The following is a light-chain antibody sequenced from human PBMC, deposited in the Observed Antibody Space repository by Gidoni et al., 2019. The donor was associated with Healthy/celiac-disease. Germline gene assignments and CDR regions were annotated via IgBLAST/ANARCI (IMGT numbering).Light chain of an antibody. Sequence: SYELTQPPSVSVSPGQTASITCSGDKVGDKYACWYQQKPGQPPVLVIYQDSKRPSGIPERFSGSNSGNTATLTISGTQAMDEADYYCQAWDSSTYYVFGTGTKVTVL. V-gene: IGLV3-1*01. CDR1: KVGDKY. CDR3: QAWDSSTYYV. CDR2: QDS. J-gene: IGLJ1*01.